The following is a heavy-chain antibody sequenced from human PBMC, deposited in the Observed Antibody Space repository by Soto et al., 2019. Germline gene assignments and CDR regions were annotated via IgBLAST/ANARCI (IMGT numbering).Heavy chain of an antibody. Sequence: LRLSCAASGFTFSDYYMSWVRQAPGRGLEWISYSSNSGTFARYATSVKGRFSISRDNANNSLYLEMNSLRVEDTAVYYCARSGDNFNVLDYWGQG. V-gene: IGHV3-11*06. CDR1: GFTFSDYY. J-gene: IGHJ4*02. CDR3: ARSGDNFNVLDY. D-gene: IGHD1-1*01. CDR2: SSNSGTFA.